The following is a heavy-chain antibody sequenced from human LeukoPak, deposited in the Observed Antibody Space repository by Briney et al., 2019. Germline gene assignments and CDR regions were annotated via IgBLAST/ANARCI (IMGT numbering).Heavy chain of an antibody. V-gene: IGHV4-34*09. D-gene: IGHD3-22*01. J-gene: IGHJ4*02. CDR1: GRSFSGYY. CDR3: ARVASRGYYKHIDY. CDR2: IYYSGST. Sequence: PSETLSLTCAVYGRSFSGYYWSWIRQPPGKGLEWIGYIYYSGSTYYNPSLKSRVTISVDTSKNQFSLKLSSVTAADTAVYYCARVASRGYYKHIDYWGQGTLVTVSS.